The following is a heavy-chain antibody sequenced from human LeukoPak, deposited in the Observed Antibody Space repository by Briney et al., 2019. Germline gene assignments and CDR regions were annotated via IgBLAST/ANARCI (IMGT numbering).Heavy chain of an antibody. Sequence: PGRSLRLSCAASGLTFSSYAMHWVRQAPGKGLEWVAVISYDGSNKYYADSVKGRFTISRDNSKNTLYLQMNSLRAEDTAVYYCAREGMVVAPRYSSYFDYWGQGTLVTVSS. CDR3: AREGMVVAPRYSSYFDY. V-gene: IGHV3-30*01. D-gene: IGHD2-15*01. CDR2: ISYDGSNK. CDR1: GLTFSSYA. J-gene: IGHJ4*02.